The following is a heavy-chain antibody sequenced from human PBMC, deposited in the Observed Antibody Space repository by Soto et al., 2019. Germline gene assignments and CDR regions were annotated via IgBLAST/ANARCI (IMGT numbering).Heavy chain of an antibody. CDR3: ARDLYYYDSSGYYHAAIDY. J-gene: IGHJ4*02. V-gene: IGHV3-66*01. Sequence: GGSLRLSCAASGFTVSSNYMSWVRQAPGKGLEWVSVIYSGGSTYYADSVKGRFTISRDNSKNTLYLQMNSLRAEDTAVYYCARDLYYYDSSGYYHAAIDYWGQGT. CDR2: IYSGGST. CDR1: GFTVSSNY. D-gene: IGHD3-22*01.